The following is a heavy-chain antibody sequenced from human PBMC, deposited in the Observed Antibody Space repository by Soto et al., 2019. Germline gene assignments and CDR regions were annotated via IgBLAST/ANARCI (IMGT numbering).Heavy chain of an antibody. Sequence: PSETLSLTCTVSGASISSGGYYWSWLRQHPGKGLEWIGYIYYSGSTDYNPSLKSRVTISVDTSNNQFSLMLSSVTAADTAVYYCAKRGFDYYGMDVWGQGTTVTVSS. J-gene: IGHJ6*02. CDR3: AKRGFDYYGMDV. D-gene: IGHD3-10*01. CDR2: IYYSGST. V-gene: IGHV4-31*03. CDR1: GASISSGGYY.